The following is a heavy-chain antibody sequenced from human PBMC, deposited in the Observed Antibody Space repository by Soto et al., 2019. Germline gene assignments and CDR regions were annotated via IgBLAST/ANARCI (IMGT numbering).Heavy chain of an antibody. CDR1: GFTFSSYA. J-gene: IGHJ5*02. D-gene: IGHD6-19*01. Sequence: GGSLRLSCAASGFTFSSYAMSWVRQAPGKGLEWVSAISGSGGSTYYADSVKGRFTISRDNSKNTLYLQMNSLRAEDMAVYYCAKDRRIAVAGTGNWFDPWGQGTLVTVSS. CDR3: AKDRRIAVAGTGNWFDP. CDR2: ISGSGGST. V-gene: IGHV3-23*01.